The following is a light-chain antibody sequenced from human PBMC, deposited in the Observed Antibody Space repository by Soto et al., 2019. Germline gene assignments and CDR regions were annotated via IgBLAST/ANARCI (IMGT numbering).Light chain of an antibody. Sequence: QSVRTQPASVSGSPGQSITISCSGTSSDIGSYNHVAWYQQFPGKSPKLMIYAASDRPSGVSDRFSGSKSVITASLTISGLQTEDGVVYYPISYNHRQFSLFGPGTTVP. CDR3: ISYNHRQFSL. J-gene: IGLJ1*01. CDR1: SSDIGSYNH. CDR2: AAS. V-gene: IGLV2-14*03.